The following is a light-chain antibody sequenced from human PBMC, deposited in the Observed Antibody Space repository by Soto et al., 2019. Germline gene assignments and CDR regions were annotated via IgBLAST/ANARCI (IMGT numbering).Light chain of an antibody. Sequence: QYVLTQPPSASGSPGQSVTISCAGTSSDVGGYDYVSWYQQHPGKAPKLIIYEVNKRPSGVPDRFSGSKSANTASLTVSGLQAEDEADYYCSSYAGSNNLRMFGGGTKVTVL. CDR3: SSYAGSNNLRM. J-gene: IGLJ3*02. V-gene: IGLV2-8*01. CDR2: EVN. CDR1: SSDVGGYDY.